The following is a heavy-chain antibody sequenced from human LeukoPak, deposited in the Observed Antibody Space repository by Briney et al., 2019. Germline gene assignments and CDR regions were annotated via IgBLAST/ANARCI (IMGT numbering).Heavy chain of an antibody. D-gene: IGHD3-22*01. CDR1: GGTFSSYA. J-gene: IGHJ3*02. V-gene: IGHV1-69*05. Sequence: SVKVSCKASGGTFSSYAISWVRQAPGQGLEWMGGIIPIFGTANYAQKFQGRVTITTDESTSTAYMELSSLRSEDTAVYYCASDSSSGNLNFGIWGQGTMVTVSS. CDR2: IIPIFGTA. CDR3: ASDSSSGNLNFGI.